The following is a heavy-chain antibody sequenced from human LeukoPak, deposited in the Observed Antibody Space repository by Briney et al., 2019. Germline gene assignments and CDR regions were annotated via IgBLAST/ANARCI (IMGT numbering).Heavy chain of an antibody. CDR3: AKGYYCNTCSYMSYLDF. V-gene: IGHV3-23*01. D-gene: IGHD1/OR15-1a*01. CDR2: IGIDDRTT. J-gene: IGHJ4*02. Sequence: GGSLRLSCAASGFNFVIYAMSWVRQAPGKGLEWVSAIGIDDRTTFYADSVKGRFTISRDNSKNTLYLQMSSLSAEDTAVYYCAKGYYCNTCSYMSYLDFWGQGTLVTVSS. CDR1: GFNFVIYA.